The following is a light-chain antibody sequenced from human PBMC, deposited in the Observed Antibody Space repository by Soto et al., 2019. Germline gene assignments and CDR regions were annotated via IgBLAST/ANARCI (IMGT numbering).Light chain of an antibody. CDR1: HSISSW. CDR3: QQYNSFPIT. V-gene: IGKV1-5*03. CDR2: AAS. J-gene: IGKJ5*01. Sequence: DIQMTQSPSTLSASVGDRVTITCRASHSISSWLAWYQQKPGKAPKLLIYAASSLESGVPSRFSGSGSGAEFTLTISSLQPDDLATYYCQQYNSFPITFGQGTRLEIK.